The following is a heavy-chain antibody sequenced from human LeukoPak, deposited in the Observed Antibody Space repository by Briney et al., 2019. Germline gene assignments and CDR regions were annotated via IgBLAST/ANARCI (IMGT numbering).Heavy chain of an antibody. J-gene: IGHJ4*02. CDR2: IYPGDSDT. V-gene: IGHV5-51*01. Sequence: RGESLQISCKGSGYSSTSYWIGWVRQVPGKGLEWMGIIYPGDSDTRYSPSFQGQVTISADKSISTAYLQWSSLRASDTALYYCARLHSGGWFRPFDYWGQGALVTVSS. CDR1: GYSSTSYW. CDR3: ARLHSGGWFRPFDY. D-gene: IGHD6-19*01.